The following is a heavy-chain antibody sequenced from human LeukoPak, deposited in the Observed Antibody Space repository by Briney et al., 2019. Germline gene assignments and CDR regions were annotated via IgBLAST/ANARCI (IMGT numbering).Heavy chain of an antibody. J-gene: IGHJ4*02. CDR1: GFTFSSYA. Sequence: PGGSLRLSCAASGFTFSSYAMSWVRQAPGKGLEWVSGISDSGGSTYYADSVKGRFTISRDNSKNTLYLQMNSLRAEDTAVYYCAKDLQLSTAPSGWGQGTLVTVSS. V-gene: IGHV3-23*01. CDR3: AKDLQLSTAPSG. CDR2: ISDSGGST. D-gene: IGHD5/OR15-5a*01.